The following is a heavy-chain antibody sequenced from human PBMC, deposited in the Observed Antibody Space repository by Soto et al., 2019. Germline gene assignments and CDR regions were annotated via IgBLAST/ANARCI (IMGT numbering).Heavy chain of an antibody. D-gene: IGHD2-15*01. V-gene: IGHV3-11*04. CDR3: ARDCSGGSCYPGMDV. J-gene: IGHJ6*02. CDR1: GFNFNDYH. Sequence: GGSLRLSCEVSGFNFNDYHMSWIRQAPGKGLEWVSHITNINIRMYYADSVRGRFTISRDNAKNSVYLQINSLRAEDTAVYFCARDCSGGSCYPGMDVWGQGTTVTVSS. CDR2: ITNINIRM.